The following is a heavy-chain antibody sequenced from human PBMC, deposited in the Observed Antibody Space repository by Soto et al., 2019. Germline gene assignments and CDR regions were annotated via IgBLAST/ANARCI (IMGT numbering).Heavy chain of an antibody. CDR3: ARDGRFGEFGMDG. Sequence: EASVKVSCKASGGTFSSYTISWVRQAPGQGLEWMGRIIPILGVANYAQKFQGRVTITADKSTSTAYMELSSLRSEDTAVYYCARDGRFGEFGMDGCGQGTTVTVSS. J-gene: IGHJ6*02. D-gene: IGHD3-10*01. V-gene: IGHV1-69*04. CDR1: GGTFSSYT. CDR2: IIPILGVA.